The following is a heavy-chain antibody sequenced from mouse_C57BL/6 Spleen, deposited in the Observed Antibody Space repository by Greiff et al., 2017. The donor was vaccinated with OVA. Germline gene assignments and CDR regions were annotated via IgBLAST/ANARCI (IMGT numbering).Heavy chain of an antibody. CDR2: IYPGDGDT. Sequence: VQLQQSGPELVKPGASVKISCKASGYEFSSSWMNWVKQRPGKGLEWIGRIYPGDGDTNYNGKFKGKATLTADKSSSPAYMELRSLTSEDSAVYFCARWMDYWGQGTSVTVSS. V-gene: IGHV1-82*01. CDR3: ARWMDY. CDR1: GYEFSSSW. J-gene: IGHJ4*01.